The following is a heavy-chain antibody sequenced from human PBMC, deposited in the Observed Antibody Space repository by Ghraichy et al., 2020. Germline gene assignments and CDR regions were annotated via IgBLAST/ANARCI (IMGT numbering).Heavy chain of an antibody. CDR1: GFTFSSYA. CDR2: ISSNGGST. V-gene: IGHV3-64D*06. CDR3: VKDREGLLWFGELVN. D-gene: IGHD3-10*01. Sequence: GGSLRLSCSASGFTFSSYAMHWVRQAPGKGLEYVSAISSNGGSTYYADSVKGRFTISRDNSKNTLYLQMSSLRAEDTAVYYCVKDREGLLWFGELVNWGQGTLVTVSS. J-gene: IGHJ4*02.